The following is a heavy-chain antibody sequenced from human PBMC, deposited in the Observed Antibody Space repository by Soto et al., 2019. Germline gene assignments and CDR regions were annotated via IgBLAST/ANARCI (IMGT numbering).Heavy chain of an antibody. Sequence: ASVKVSCKASGYTFTSYGISWVRQAPGQGLEWMGWISAYNGNTNYAQKLQGRVTMTTDTSTSTAYMELRSLRSDDTAVYYCARENSVFWSGSSHYGMDVWGQGTTVTVSS. V-gene: IGHV1-18*01. CDR3: ARENSVFWSGSSHYGMDV. D-gene: IGHD3-3*01. CDR2: ISAYNGNT. CDR1: GYTFTSYG. J-gene: IGHJ6*02.